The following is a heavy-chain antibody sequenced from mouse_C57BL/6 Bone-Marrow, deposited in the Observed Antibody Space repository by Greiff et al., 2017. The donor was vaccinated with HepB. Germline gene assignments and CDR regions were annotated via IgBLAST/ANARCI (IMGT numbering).Heavy chain of an antibody. D-gene: IGHD2-3*01. CDR1: GFTFSDYY. V-gene: IGHV5-12*01. CDR2: ISNGGGST. J-gene: IGHJ4*01. CDR3: ARPDGIYDGYYAMDY. Sequence: DVQLVESGGGLVQPGGSLKLSCAASGFTFSDYYMYWVRQTPEKRLEWVAYISNGGGSTYYPDTVKGRFTISRDNAKNTLYLQMSRLKSEDTAMYYCARPDGIYDGYYAMDYWGQGTSVTVSS.